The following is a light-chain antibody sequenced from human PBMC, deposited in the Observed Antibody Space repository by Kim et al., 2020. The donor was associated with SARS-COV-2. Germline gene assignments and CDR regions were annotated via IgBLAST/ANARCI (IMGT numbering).Light chain of an antibody. Sequence: GTTVTNSCTGSGGNIDRYYVQWYQRRPGGVPTTVIYEDDHRPSGVSDRFSGSFDTASISASLTISGLRTEDEADYYCQYNNRDNVIFGGGTQLTVL. CDR3: QYNNRDNVI. J-gene: IGLJ2*01. CDR1: GGNIDRYY. V-gene: IGLV6-57*02. CDR2: EDD.